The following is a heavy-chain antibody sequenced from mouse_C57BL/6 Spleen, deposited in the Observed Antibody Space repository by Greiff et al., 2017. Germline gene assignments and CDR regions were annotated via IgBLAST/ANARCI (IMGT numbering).Heavy chain of an antibody. D-gene: IGHD1-1*01. Sequence: QVQLKESGPELVKPGASVKISCKASGYAFSSSWMNWVKQRPGKGLEWIGRIYPGDGDTNYNGKFKGKATLTADTSSSTAYMQLSSLTSEDSAVXFCARGVYYGSSNDYFDDWGQGTTLTVSS. J-gene: IGHJ2*01. CDR2: IYPGDGDT. CDR1: GYAFSSSW. V-gene: IGHV1-82*01. CDR3: ARGVYYGSSNDYFDD.